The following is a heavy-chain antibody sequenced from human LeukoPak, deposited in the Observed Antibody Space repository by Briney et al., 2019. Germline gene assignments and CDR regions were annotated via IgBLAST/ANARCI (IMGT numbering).Heavy chain of an antibody. Sequence: GTSVKASCKASGFTFTNSAMQWVRQARGQRLEWIGWIVVASGNTNYAQKFQERVTITRDMSTSTAYVELSSLRSEDTAVYYCATGLNYVFDYWGQGTLVTVSS. CDR1: GFTFTNSA. CDR3: ATGLNYVFDY. J-gene: IGHJ4*02. V-gene: IGHV1-58*02. CDR2: IVVASGNT. D-gene: IGHD1-7*01.